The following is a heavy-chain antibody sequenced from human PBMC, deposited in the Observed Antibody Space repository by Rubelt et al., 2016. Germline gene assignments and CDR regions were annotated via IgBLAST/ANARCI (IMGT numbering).Heavy chain of an antibody. CDR2: IYYSWST. V-gene: IGHV4-59*08. D-gene: IGHD6-19*01. J-gene: IGHJ4*02. CDR1: GGSINSYY. Sequence: QVQLQESGPGLVKPSETLSLTCTVSGGSINSYYWSWIRQPPGKGLDWIGHIYYSWSTNYNPSRKSRVTISVDTSKNQFSRKLNSVTAADTAVYYCARSGKQWDALDYWGQGTLVTVSS. CDR3: ARSGKQWDALDY.